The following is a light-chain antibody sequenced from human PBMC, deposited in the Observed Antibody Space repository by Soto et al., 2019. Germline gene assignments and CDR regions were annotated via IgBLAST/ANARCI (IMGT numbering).Light chain of an antibody. CDR3: QSSDSSLSGHV. Sequence: QSVLTQPPSVSGAPGQRVTISCTGSSSNIGAGYDVHWYQQLPGTAPKLLIYANSNRPSGVPDRFSGSKSGTSASLAITGLQAEDEADYYCQSSDSSLSGHVFGTGTKVTVL. CDR2: ANS. V-gene: IGLV1-40*01. CDR1: SSNIGAGYD. J-gene: IGLJ1*01.